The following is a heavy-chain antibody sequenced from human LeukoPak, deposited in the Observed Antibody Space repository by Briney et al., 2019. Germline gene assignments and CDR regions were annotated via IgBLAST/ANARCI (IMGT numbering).Heavy chain of an antibody. V-gene: IGHV5-51*01. D-gene: IGHD2-21*02. Sequence: GESLKISCKGSGYSFTSYWIGWVRQMPGKGREWMGIIYPGDSDTRYSPSFQGQVTISADKSISTAYLQWSSLKASDTAMYYCASSSGGDSASYYYGMDVWGQGTTVTVSS. CDR2: IYPGDSDT. J-gene: IGHJ6*02. CDR1: GYSFTSYW. CDR3: ASSSGGDSASYYYGMDV.